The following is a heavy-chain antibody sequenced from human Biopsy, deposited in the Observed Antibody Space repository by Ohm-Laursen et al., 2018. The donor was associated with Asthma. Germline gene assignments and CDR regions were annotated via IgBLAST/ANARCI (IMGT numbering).Heavy chain of an antibody. J-gene: IGHJ4*02. V-gene: IGHV1-24*01. CDR3: ASDFPKDYVRYNFQF. D-gene: IGHD4-17*01. Sequence: DSLTVSCKISGYSITDLSMHRVRQAPGQGLERMGGHDHEEGGTVNAWRFQGRVTMTEDTSTDTAYMELSSLSSDDTAVYYCASDFPKDYVRYNFQFWGQGTLVTVSS. CDR2: HDHEEGGT. CDR1: GYSITDLS.